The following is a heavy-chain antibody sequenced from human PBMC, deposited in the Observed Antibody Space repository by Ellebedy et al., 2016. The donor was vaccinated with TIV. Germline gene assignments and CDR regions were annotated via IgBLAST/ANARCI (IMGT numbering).Heavy chain of an antibody. D-gene: IGHD5-12*01. CDR3: AREMVAPGPYDYYYGMDV. V-gene: IGHV3-33*08. CDR1: GFTFSGHS. J-gene: IGHJ6*02. Sequence: GGSLRLSCAASGFTFSGHSMNWVRQAPGKGLGWVAVVWYDENNKRIADSVKGRFTISRDNAQSTVFLEMNSLRAEDTAVYYCAREMVAPGPYDYYYGMDVWGQGTTVTVSS. CDR2: VWYDENNK.